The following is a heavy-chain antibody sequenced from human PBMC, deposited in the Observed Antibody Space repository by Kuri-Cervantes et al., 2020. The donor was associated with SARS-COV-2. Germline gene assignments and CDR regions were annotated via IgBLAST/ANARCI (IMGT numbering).Heavy chain of an antibody. CDR1: GFTFSSYA. CDR3: AKALLLYPDY. Sequence: GGSLRLSCAASGFTFSSYAMHWVRQAPGKGLEWVAVITYDGSNKYYADSVKGRFTISRDNSKNTLYLQMHSLSAEGTAVYYCAKALLLYPDYWGQGTLVTVSS. V-gene: IGHV3-30-3*01. CDR2: ITYDGSNK. J-gene: IGHJ4*02. D-gene: IGHD2-2*02.